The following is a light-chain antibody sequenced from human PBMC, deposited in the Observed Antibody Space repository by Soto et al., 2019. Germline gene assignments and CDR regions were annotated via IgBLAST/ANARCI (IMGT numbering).Light chain of an antibody. J-gene: IGKJ4*01. CDR3: QQYDNWPPLT. CDR2: GAS. Sequence: EIVMTQSPAALSVSPGERATLSCRASQSVNSNLAWYQQEPGQAPRLLIYGASTRATGIPARFSGSGSGTELTLTISSLQSEDFAVYYCQQYDNWPPLTFGGGTKVEIK. CDR1: QSVNSN. V-gene: IGKV3-15*01.